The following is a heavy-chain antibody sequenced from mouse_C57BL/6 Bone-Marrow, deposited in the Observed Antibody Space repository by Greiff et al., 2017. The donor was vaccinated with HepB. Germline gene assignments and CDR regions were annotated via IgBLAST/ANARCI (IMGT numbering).Heavy chain of an antibody. CDR1: GYAFSSSW. CDR2: IYPGDGGT. Sequence: QVQLQQSGPELVKPGASVKISCKASGYAFSSSWMNWVKQRPGKGLEWIGRIYPGDGGTNYNGKFKGKATLTADKSSSTAYMQLSSLTSEDSAVYFCARFYGSSPWFAYWGQGTLVTVSA. CDR3: ARFYGSSPWFAY. V-gene: IGHV1-82*01. D-gene: IGHD1-1*01. J-gene: IGHJ3*01.